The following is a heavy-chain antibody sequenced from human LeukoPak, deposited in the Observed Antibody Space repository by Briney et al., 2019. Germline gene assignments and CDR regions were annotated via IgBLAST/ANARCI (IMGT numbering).Heavy chain of an antibody. CDR1: GFTFSKHG. J-gene: IGHJ6*04. Sequence: GGSLRLSCAASGFTFSKHGMNWVRQAPGKGLEWVSRINSDGSSPSYADSVKGRFTISRDNAKNTLYLQMNSLRAEDTAMYYCTRANLGVLMDVWGKGTTVTVSS. CDR2: INSDGSSP. CDR3: TRANLGVLMDV. V-gene: IGHV3-74*01. D-gene: IGHD2-8*01.